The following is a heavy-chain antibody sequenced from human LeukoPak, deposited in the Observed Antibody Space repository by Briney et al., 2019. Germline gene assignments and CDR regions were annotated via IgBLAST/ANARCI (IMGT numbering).Heavy chain of an antibody. CDR2: IVVGSGNT. J-gene: IGHJ4*02. CDR1: GFTFTSSA. D-gene: IGHD3-22*01. Sequence: SVKVSCKASGFTFTSSAMQWVRQARGQRLEWIGWIVVGSGNTNYAQKFQGRVTMTRNTSISTAYMELSRLRSDDTAVYYCAREDSDSSGYYYFDYWGQGTLVTVSS. CDR3: AREDSDSSGYYYFDY. V-gene: IGHV1-58*02.